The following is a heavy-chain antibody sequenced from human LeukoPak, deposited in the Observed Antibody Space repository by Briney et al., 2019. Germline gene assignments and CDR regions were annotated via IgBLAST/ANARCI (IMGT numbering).Heavy chain of an antibody. Sequence: SETLSPTCAVYGGSFSGYYWSWIRQPPGKGLEWIGEINHSGSTNYNPSLKSRVTISVDTSKNQFSLKLSSVTAADTAVYYCARGRNDFWSGYYRGSLFDYWGQGTLVTVSS. CDR2: INHSGST. J-gene: IGHJ4*02. D-gene: IGHD3-3*01. CDR3: ARGRNDFWSGYYRGSLFDY. V-gene: IGHV4-34*01. CDR1: GGSFSGYY.